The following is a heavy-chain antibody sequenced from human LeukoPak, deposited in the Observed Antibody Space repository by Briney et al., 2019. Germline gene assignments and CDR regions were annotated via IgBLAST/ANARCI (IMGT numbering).Heavy chain of an antibody. J-gene: IGHJ4*02. V-gene: IGHV3-30*18. Sequence: PGRSLRLSCAASGFTFSSYGMHWVRQAPGKGLEWVAVISYDGSNKYYADYVKGRFTISRDNPKNTLYLQMNSLRAEDTAVYYCAKDEVGVEDYWGQGTLVTVSS. CDR1: GFTFSSYG. D-gene: IGHD1-26*01. CDR3: AKDEVGVEDY. CDR2: ISYDGSNK.